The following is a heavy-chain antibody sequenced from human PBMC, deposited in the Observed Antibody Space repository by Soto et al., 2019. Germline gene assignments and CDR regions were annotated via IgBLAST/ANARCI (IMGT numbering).Heavy chain of an antibody. D-gene: IGHD3-16*01. CDR2: ITYNGDRT. V-gene: IGHV3-64D*08. CDR1: TFTFSLYA. J-gene: IGHJ4*02. CDR3: VKDANVGEFGY. Sequence: LQLVESGGDLVQPGGSLTLSCLDSTFTFSLYAMHWFRQAPGRRLEFLSSITYNGDRTYYADSVKGRFTISRDNSKNTLYLQVSSLRTEDTAVYFCVKDANVGEFGYWGQGTLVTVSS.